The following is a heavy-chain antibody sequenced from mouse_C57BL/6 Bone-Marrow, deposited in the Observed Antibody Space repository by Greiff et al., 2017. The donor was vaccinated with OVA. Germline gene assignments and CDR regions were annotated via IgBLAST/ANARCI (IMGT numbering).Heavy chain of an antibody. V-gene: IGHV1-63*01. D-gene: IGHD1-1*01. J-gene: IGHJ1*03. CDR1: GYTFTNYW. CDR2: IYPGGGYT. CDR3: ARKGTTVVASYWYFDV. Sequence: QVQLQQSGAELVRPGTSVKMSCKASGYTFTNYWIGWAKQRPGHGLEWIGDIYPGGGYTNYNEKFKGKATLTADKSSSTAYMQFSSLTSEDSAIYYCARKGTTVVASYWYFDVWGTGTTVTVSS.